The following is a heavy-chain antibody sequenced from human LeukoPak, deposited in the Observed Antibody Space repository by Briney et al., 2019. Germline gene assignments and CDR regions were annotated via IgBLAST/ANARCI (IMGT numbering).Heavy chain of an antibody. Sequence: PGGSLRLSCAASGFTFSSYAMSWVRQAPGKGLEWVSGNSWNSGSIGYADSVKGRFTISRDNAKNSLYLQMNSLRAEDMALYYCAKVLGAYYYDSSGYFWDAFDIWGQGTMVTVSS. V-gene: IGHV3-9*03. J-gene: IGHJ3*02. CDR2: NSWNSGSI. D-gene: IGHD3-22*01. CDR1: GFTFSSYA. CDR3: AKVLGAYYYDSSGYFWDAFDI.